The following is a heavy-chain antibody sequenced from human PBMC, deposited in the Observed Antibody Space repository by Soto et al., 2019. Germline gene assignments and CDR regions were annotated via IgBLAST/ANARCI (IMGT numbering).Heavy chain of an antibody. J-gene: IGHJ5*02. CDR1: GGSVSSNSYS. V-gene: IGHV4-39*02. CDR2: IYSTENT. Sequence: SETLSLTCAVSGGSVSSNSYSWGWIRQSPGKGLEWIATIYSTENTYYHPSLLSRVTISVDTSMNEFSLRLSSVTAADTAVYYCARDQLEGNWFDPWGQGTLVTVSS. CDR3: ARDQLEGNWFDP. D-gene: IGHD1-1*01.